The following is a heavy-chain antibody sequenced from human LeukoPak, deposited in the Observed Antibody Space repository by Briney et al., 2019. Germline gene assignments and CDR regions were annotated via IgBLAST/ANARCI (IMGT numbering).Heavy chain of an antibody. J-gene: IGHJ4*02. CDR2: ISFNSDSI. V-gene: IGHV3-9*01. CDR1: GFSIRDYA. Sequence: GGSLRLSCAASGFSIRDYAMHWVRQAPGKGLEWVSGISFNSDSIDYADSVKGRFTISRDNAKNSLYLQMNSLRADDTAWYFCAKAKGFAAMYYFDYWGQGALVTVSS. D-gene: IGHD3-10*01. CDR3: AKAKGFAAMYYFDY.